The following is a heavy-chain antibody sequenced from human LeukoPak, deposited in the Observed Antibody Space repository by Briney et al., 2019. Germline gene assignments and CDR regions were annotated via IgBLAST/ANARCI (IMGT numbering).Heavy chain of an antibody. D-gene: IGHD2-15*01. CDR1: GFTFSSHA. CDR3: AKRGYCSGGACYSGAAPHFDY. J-gene: IGHJ4*02. V-gene: IGHV3-23*01. CDR2: IRGTADNA. Sequence: PGGSLRLSCAASGFTFSSHAMSWVRQAPGKGLEWVSAIRGTADNAYYADSVKGRFTISRDNSKSTLYLQMNSLRAEDTAVYYCAKRGYCSGGACYSGAAPHFDYWGQGTLVTVSS.